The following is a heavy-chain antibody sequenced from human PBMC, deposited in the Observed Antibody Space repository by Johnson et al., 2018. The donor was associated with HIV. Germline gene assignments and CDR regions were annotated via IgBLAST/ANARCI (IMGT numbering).Heavy chain of an antibody. D-gene: IGHD3-10*01. CDR3: AKGFGASSGAFDI. J-gene: IGHJ3*02. Sequence: VQLVESGGGVVQPGRSLRLSCAASGFTFSSNYMSWVRQAPGKGLEWVSVFYSGGFTYYADSVKGRFTISRDNSKNTLYLQMNSLRAEDTAVYYCAKGFGASSGAFDIWGQGTMVTVSS. V-gene: IGHV3-66*01. CDR1: GFTFSSNY. CDR2: FYSGGFT.